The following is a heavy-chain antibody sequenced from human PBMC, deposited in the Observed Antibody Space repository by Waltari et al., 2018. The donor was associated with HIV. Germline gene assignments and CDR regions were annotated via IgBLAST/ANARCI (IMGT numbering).Heavy chain of an antibody. V-gene: IGHV3-48*01. J-gene: IGHJ4*02. D-gene: IGHD2-2*01. CDR2: RRYSGSTI. Sequence: EEQLVESGGGLVQPGGSLRLSCAASGFTFSSSSMNWVRQAPGKGLEWVSNRRYSGSTIYAADSVKGRFTISRDTAKNSLYLQMNSLRAEDTAVYYCARRGDGFNQHARLDHWGPGTLVTVSS. CDR1: GFTFSSSS. CDR3: ARRGDGFNQHARLDH.